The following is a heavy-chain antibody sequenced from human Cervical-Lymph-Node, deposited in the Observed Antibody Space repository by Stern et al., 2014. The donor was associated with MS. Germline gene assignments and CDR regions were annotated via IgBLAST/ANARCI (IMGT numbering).Heavy chain of an antibody. V-gene: IGHV4-31*03. CDR3: ASWATFGGAIVN. Sequence: QVQLQESGPGLVKPSQTLSLTCTVSGGSISAGGFFWAWIRQHPGKGLEWVGYIFHTGPTYYSPSLKGRVSISVDTSQNQFSLQLTSVTAADTAVYYCASWATFGGAIVNWGQGTLVTVSA. D-gene: IGHD3-16*02. CDR2: IFHTGPT. CDR1: GGSISAGGFF. J-gene: IGHJ4*01.